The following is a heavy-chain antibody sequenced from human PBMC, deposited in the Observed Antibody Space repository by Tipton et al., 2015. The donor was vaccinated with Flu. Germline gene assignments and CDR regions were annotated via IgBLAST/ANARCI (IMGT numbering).Heavy chain of an antibody. CDR1: GFTLDDYA. J-gene: IGHJ4*02. D-gene: IGHD3-10*01. CDR2: ISWNSDSI. Sequence: SLRLSCAASGFTLDDYAMHWVRQAPGKGLEWVSGISWNSDSIGYADSVKGRFTISRDNAKNSLYLQMNSLRAEDTALYYCAVLYGSGSYSGDYWGQGTLVTVSS. V-gene: IGHV3-9*01. CDR3: AVLYGSGSYSGDY.